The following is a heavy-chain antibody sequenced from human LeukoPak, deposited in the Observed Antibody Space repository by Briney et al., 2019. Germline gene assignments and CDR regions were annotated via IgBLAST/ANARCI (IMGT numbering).Heavy chain of an antibody. J-gene: IGHJ2*01. CDR1: TFTFSGYY. CDR3: ARAFKVPSWYSDL. Sequence: GGSLRLSCSASTFTFSGYYMSWIRQAPGKGLDWVSYISGSGRTIYYADSVKGRFTISRDNAKNSLYLQMNSLRAEDTAVYYCARAFKVPSWYSDLWGRGTLVTVSS. V-gene: IGHV3-11*01. CDR2: ISGSGRTI.